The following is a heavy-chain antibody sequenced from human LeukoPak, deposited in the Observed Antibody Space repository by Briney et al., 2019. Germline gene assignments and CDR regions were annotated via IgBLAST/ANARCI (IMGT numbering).Heavy chain of an antibody. D-gene: IGHD3-22*01. CDR3: AKSPATMIVVVIRFDY. J-gene: IGHJ4*02. CDR2: ISGSGGST. CDR1: GFTFSSYA. Sequence: GGSLRLSCAASGFTFSSYAMSWVRQAPGKGLEWVSGISGSGGSTYYADSVKGRFTISRDNSKNTLYLQMNSLRAEDTAVYYCAKSPATMIVVVIRFDYWGQGTLVTVSS. V-gene: IGHV3-23*01.